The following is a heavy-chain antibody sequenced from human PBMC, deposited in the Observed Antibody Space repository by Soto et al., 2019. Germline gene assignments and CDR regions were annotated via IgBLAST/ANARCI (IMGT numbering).Heavy chain of an antibody. CDR1: GFTFSSYS. Sequence: ESGGGLVQPGGSLRLSCAASGFTFSSYSMNWVRQAPGKGLEWVSYISSSSSTIYYADSVKGRFTISRDNAKNSLYLQMNSLRAEDTAVYYCARPGGTTSVWGKGTTVTVSS. V-gene: IGHV3-48*01. CDR2: ISSSSSTI. D-gene: IGHD4-4*01. J-gene: IGHJ6*04. CDR3: ARPGGTTSV.